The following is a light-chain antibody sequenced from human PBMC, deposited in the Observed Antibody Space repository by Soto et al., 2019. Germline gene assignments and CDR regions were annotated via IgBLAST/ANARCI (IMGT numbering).Light chain of an antibody. J-gene: IGLJ2*01. CDR3: SSYGGSNTVV. CDR1: SIDVGGYNY. CDR2: DVS. Sequence: QSVLTQPPSASGSPGQSVTISCTVSSIDVGGYNYVSWYQQHPGKAHTLMIYDVSKRPSGVPDRLSGSKSGNTASLTVSGLQAEDEADYYCSSYGGSNTVVFGGGTKLTVL. V-gene: IGLV2-8*01.